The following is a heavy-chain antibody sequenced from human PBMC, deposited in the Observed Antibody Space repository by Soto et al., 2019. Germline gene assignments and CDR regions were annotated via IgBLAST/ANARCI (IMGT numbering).Heavy chain of an antibody. CDR2: ISGSGGST. Sequence: GSLRLSCAASVFTFSSYAMSWVRQAPGKGLEWVSAISGSGGSTYYADSVKGRFTISRDNSKNTLYLQMNSLRAEDTAVYYCAKDPLAVAGWDYWGQGTLVTVSS. J-gene: IGHJ4*02. V-gene: IGHV3-23*01. CDR3: AKDPLAVAGWDY. CDR1: VFTFSSYA. D-gene: IGHD6-19*01.